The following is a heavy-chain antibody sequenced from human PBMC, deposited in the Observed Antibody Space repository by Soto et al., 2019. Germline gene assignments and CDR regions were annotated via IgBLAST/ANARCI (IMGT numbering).Heavy chain of an antibody. CDR1: GGSVSSSDFY. V-gene: IGHV4-39*01. CDR2: IYYNGNS. D-gene: IGHD1-26*01. CDR3: ARQSATSLQSRFLDP. Sequence: LSLTCSVSGGSVSSSDFYWGWIRQPPGKGLEFIGSIYYNGNSYYNPSLKSRVTISVDASKNQFSLKVSSVTAADTAVYYCARQSATSLQSRFLDPWGQGTLVTVSS. J-gene: IGHJ5*02.